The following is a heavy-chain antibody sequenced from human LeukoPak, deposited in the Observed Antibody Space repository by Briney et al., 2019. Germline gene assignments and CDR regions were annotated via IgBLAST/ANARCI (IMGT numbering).Heavy chain of an antibody. Sequence: SETVSLTCTVSGGSISTHLWSWTRQPAGKGLEWIGCIYTSVLTNYTPALKSRVTMSVDTSKTQFSLKLSSVTAADTAGHYCARDDPLRPQLGDYWGQGTLVTVSS. CDR1: GGSISTHL. CDR3: ARDDPLRPQLGDY. CDR2: IYTSVLT. D-gene: IGHD6-13*01. J-gene: IGHJ4*02. V-gene: IGHV4-4*07.